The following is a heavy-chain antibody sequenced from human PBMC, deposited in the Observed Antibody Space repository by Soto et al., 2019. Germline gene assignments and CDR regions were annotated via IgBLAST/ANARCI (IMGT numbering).Heavy chain of an antibody. CDR2: INHSGTT. CDR1: RGSFSGFY. CDR3: ARGRGYVYGSNFYGLGV. V-gene: IGHV4-34*01. Sequence: PSETLSLTCGVYRGSFSGFYWSWVRQTPGGGLEWIGEINHSGTTNYYPSFQSRVTISVDKSTNNFSLKMTSVTAADAAVYYCARGRGYVYGSNFYGLGVWGQGTTVTVSS. D-gene: IGHD6-25*01. J-gene: IGHJ6*02.